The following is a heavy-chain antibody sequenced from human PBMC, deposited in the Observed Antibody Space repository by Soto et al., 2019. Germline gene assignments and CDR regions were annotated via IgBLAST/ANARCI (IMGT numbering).Heavy chain of an antibody. CDR2: IIPTFGTP. J-gene: IGHJ4*02. D-gene: IGHD1-26*01. CDR3: ASDRSAQYFDF. Sequence: QVQLVQSGTVVQRRGSSVKVSCQASGGTFSSHGMAWVRQAPGQGLEWMGGIIPTFGTPTYAPKFQGRVTITADKSTNTAYTALSSLRSEDTGVYYCASDRSAQYFDFCGQGTLMSVS. V-gene: IGHV1-69*06. CDR1: GGTFSSHG.